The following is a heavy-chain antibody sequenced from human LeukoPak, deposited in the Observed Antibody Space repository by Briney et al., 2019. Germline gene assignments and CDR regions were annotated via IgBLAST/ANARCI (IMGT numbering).Heavy chain of an antibody. CDR2: ISGSGGST. CDR1: GFTFSSYA. CDR3: AKDPRKVDYYDSSGYRSHFDY. V-gene: IGHV3-23*01. D-gene: IGHD3-22*01. Sequence: PGGSLRLSCAASGFTFSSYAMSWVRQAPGKGLEWVSAISGSGGSTYYADSVKGRFTISRDNSTNTLYLQMNSLRAEDTAVYYCAKDPRKVDYYDSSGYRSHFDYWGQGTLVTVSS. J-gene: IGHJ4*02.